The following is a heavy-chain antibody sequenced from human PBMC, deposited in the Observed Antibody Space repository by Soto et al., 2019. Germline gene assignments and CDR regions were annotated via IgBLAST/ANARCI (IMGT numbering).Heavy chain of an antibody. Sequence: NPSETLSLTCIVSGDSVTSGSYYWTWLRQPPGKGLEWIGYISYTGRTKYNPSLQSRVTISVDTSKNDFSLNLSSVTAADTAVYFCAREWGLLPYYVMNVWGHGTAVTV. CDR1: GDSVTSGSYY. CDR3: AREWGLLPYYVMNV. CDR2: ISYTGRT. V-gene: IGHV4-61*03. J-gene: IGHJ6*02. D-gene: IGHD7-27*01.